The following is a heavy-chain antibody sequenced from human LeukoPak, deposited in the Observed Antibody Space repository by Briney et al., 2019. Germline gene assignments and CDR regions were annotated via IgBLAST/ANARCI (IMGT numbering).Heavy chain of an antibody. CDR3: ARAYGEYSGSWYSSYYYAMDV. Sequence: SETLSLTCTVSGGSINTYYWSWIRQPPGKGLEWIGYIYYSGSTNYNPSLKSRVTISVDTSKKQFSLKLSSVTAADTAVYYCARAYGEYSGSWYSSYYYAMDVWGQGTTVTVSS. CDR2: IYYSGST. CDR1: GGSINTYY. D-gene: IGHD6-13*01. V-gene: IGHV4-59*01. J-gene: IGHJ6*02.